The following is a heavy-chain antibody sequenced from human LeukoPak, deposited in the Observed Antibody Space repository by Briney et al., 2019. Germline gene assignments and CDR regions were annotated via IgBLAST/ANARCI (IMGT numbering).Heavy chain of an antibody. J-gene: IGHJ4*02. Sequence: GGSLRLSCAASGFTFAYYGLSWVRQAPGKGLVWVSRINDDGSTTSYADSVKGRFTISRDNAKNTLYLQMNSLRAEDTAVYCCARGPAANSGNYYVGDYWGQGTLVTVSS. CDR1: GFTFAYYG. V-gene: IGHV3-74*01. CDR3: ARGPAANSGNYYVGDY. CDR2: INDDGSTT. D-gene: IGHD1-26*01.